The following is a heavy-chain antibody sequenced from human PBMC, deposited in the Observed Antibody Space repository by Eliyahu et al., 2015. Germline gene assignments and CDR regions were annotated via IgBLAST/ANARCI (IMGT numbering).Heavy chain of an antibody. D-gene: IGHD6-19*01. J-gene: IGHJ4*02. CDR2: IDPSDSYT. Sequence: EVQLVQSGAEVKKPGESLRXSCKGSGYSXTSYWXSWVRQMPGKGLEWMGRIDPSDSYTNYSPSFQGHVTISADKSISTAYLQWSSLKASDTAMYYCATRTHNPGSQWLVKELDYWGQGTLVTVSS. CDR3: ATRTHNPGSQWLVKELDY. V-gene: IGHV5-10-1*03. CDR1: GYSXTSYW.